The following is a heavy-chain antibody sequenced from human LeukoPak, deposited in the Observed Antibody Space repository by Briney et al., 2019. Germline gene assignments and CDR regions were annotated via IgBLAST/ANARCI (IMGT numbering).Heavy chain of an antibody. CDR1: GGSISSSNW. V-gene: IGHV4-4*02. D-gene: IGHD4-17*01. CDR3: ARDGPHDDYGDYGLVYYFDY. J-gene: IGHJ4*02. Sequence: SETLSLTCAVSGGSISSSNWWSWVRQPPGKGLEWIGEIYHSGSTNYNPSLKSRVTISVDTSKNQFSLKLSSVTAADTAVYYCARDGPHDDYGDYGLVYYFDYWGQGTLVTVSS. CDR2: IYHSGST.